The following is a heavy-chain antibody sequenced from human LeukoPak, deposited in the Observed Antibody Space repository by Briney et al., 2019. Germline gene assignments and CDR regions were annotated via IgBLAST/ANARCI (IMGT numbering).Heavy chain of an antibody. CDR2: ISGSGGST. J-gene: IGHJ4*02. V-gene: IGHV3-23*01. Sequence: GGSLRLSCAASGFTFSSYAMSWVRQAPGKGLEWVSAISGSGGSTYYADSVKGRFTISRDNSKNTLYLQMNSLRAEDTAVYYCAKGSDSSGYYGPFDYWGQGTLVTVSS. CDR3: AKGSDSSGYYGPFDY. CDR1: GFTFSSYA. D-gene: IGHD3-22*01.